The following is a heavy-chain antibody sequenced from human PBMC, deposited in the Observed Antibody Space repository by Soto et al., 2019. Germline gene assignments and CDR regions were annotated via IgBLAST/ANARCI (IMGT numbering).Heavy chain of an antibody. CDR1: GFTFSSYW. J-gene: IGHJ4*02. Sequence: GGSLRLSCAASGFTFSSYWMSWVRQAPGKGLEWVANIKQDGSEKYYVDSVKGRFTISRDNAKNSLYLQMNSLRAEDTAVYYCARAVRLGELSSIGYYFDYWGQGTLVTVSS. V-gene: IGHV3-7*05. CDR3: ARAVRLGELSSIGYYFDY. CDR2: IKQDGSEK. D-gene: IGHD3-16*02.